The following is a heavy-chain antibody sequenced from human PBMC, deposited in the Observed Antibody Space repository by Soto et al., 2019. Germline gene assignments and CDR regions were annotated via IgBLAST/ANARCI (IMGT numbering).Heavy chain of an antibody. D-gene: IGHD5-12*01. J-gene: IGHJ4*02. CDR3: ARERGIVATKRVYFDY. Sequence: GGSLKLSCAASGFTFSSYSMNWVRQAPGKGLEWVSSISSSSSYIYYADSVKGRFTISRDNAKNSLYLQMNSLRAEDTAVYYCARERGIVATKRVYFDYWGQGTLVTVSS. V-gene: IGHV3-21*01. CDR1: GFTFSSYS. CDR2: ISSSSSYI.